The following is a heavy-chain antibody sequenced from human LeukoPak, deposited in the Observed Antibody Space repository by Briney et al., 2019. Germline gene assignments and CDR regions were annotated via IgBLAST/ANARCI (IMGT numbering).Heavy chain of an antibody. CDR3: ARDLGSGSYIPRNWFDP. D-gene: IGHD1-26*01. CDR1: GYTFTIYG. J-gene: IGHJ5*02. V-gene: IGHV1-18*01. Sequence: ASVKVSCKASGYTFTIYGIGWVRQAPGQGLEWMGWISAYNGNTNYAQKLQGRVTMTTDTSTSTAYMELRSLRSDDTAVYYCARDLGSGSYIPRNWFDPWGQGTLVTVSS. CDR2: ISAYNGNT.